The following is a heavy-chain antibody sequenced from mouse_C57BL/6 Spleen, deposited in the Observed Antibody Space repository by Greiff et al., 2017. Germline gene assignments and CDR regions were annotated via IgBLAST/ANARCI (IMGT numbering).Heavy chain of an antibody. CDR3: VGLTHFAY. V-gene: IGHV10-1*01. CDR2: IRSKSNNYAT. Sequence: EVHLVESGGGLVQPKGSLKISCAASGFSFNTYAMNWVRQAPGKGLEWVARIRSKSNNYATDYADSVKDRFTISRDDSESMLYRQMNNLKTVDTAMYYCVGLTHFAYWGQVTLVTVSA. J-gene: IGHJ3*01. D-gene: IGHD3-1*01. CDR1: GFSFNTYA.